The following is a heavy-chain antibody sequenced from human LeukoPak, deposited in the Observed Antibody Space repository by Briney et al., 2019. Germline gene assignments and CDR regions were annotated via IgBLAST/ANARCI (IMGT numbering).Heavy chain of an antibody. CDR3: ARIHCSSTSCYYLDY. CDR2: VNPDRGGT. J-gene: IGHJ4*02. CDR1: GYTFTAYY. D-gene: IGHD2-2*01. Sequence: ASVKVSCKASGYTFTAYYMHWVRQAPGQGLEWVGWVNPDRGGTNYAQKFQGRVTMTRDTSINTAYMDLSRLTSDDTAVYYCARIHCSSTSCYYLDYWGQGTLVTVPS. V-gene: IGHV1-2*02.